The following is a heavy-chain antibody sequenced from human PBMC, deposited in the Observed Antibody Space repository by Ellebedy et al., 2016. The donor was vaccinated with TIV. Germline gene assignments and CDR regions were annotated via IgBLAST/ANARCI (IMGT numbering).Heavy chain of an antibody. V-gene: IGHV4-59*02. J-gene: IGHJ4*02. Sequence: SETLSLXCSVSGGSVSTYYWSWIRQPPGKGLEWIGYIYYSGSTNYNPSLKSRVTISVDTSKNQFSLKLSSVTAADTAVYYCARGSPRGEPDEYIVGATVFDYWGQGTLVTVSS. CDR1: GGSVSTYY. CDR3: ARGSPRGEPDEYIVGATVFDY. D-gene: IGHD1-26*01. CDR2: IYYSGST.